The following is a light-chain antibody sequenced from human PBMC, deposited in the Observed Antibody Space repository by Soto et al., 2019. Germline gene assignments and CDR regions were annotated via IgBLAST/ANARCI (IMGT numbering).Light chain of an antibody. CDR1: SSNIGNQY. CDR3: ASWDGSLIAVV. Sequence: QSVLTQPPSVSAAPGQKVTISCSGSSSNIGNQYVSWYQQLPQTAPKLLIYDNYKRPSGIPDRFSGSKSGTSATLGIAGLKTGDEADYYCASWDGSLIAVVFGGGTKLTVL. V-gene: IGLV1-51*01. CDR2: DNY. J-gene: IGLJ2*01.